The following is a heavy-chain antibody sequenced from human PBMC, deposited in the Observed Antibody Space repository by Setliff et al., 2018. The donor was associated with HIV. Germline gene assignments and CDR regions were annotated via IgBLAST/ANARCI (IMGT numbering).Heavy chain of an antibody. D-gene: IGHD5-18*01. CDR1: GFNFSDDY. CDR3: ARDGSYIRRGY. V-gene: IGHV3-11*05. Sequence: GGSLRLSCVVSGFNFSDDYMSWIRQAPGKGLEWVSYISSSGSFTNYADSVKGRFTISRDNAKNSLYLQMNSLRAEDTAVYYCARDGSYIRRGYWGQGTLVTVSS. CDR2: ISSSGSFT. J-gene: IGHJ4*02.